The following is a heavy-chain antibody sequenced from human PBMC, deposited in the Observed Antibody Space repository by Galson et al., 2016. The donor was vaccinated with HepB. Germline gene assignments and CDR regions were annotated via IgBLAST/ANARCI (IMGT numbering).Heavy chain of an antibody. J-gene: IGHJ4*02. CDR3: APLGYCSGDDCYSADH. Sequence: SETLSLTCVVSGGSMSGRDWWSWLRQSPGKGLEWIGEIYKSGTTNYNPSLRDRVSISIDMSKNLFSLILLSVTAADAAVYYCAPLGYCSGDDCYSADHWSQGTLVTVSS. V-gene: IGHV4-4*02. CDR2: IYKSGTT. CDR1: GGSMSGRDW. D-gene: IGHD2-15*01.